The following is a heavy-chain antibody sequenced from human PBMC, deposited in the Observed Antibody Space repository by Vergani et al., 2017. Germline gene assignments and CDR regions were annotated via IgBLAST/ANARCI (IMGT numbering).Heavy chain of an antibody. CDR1: GYTFSNYY. J-gene: IGHJ4*02. V-gene: IGHV1-46*03. CDR3: ASGDYGILTGYRY. Sequence: QVQVVQSGAAVKKSGASVKVSCKTSGYTFSNYYMHWVRQAPGQGLEWMGIINPSGGHTNYAQKFQGRVTMTRDTSTSTVYMELSSLSSEDTAIYYCASGDYGILTGYRYWGQGTLVTVSA. CDR2: INPSGGHT. D-gene: IGHD3-9*01.